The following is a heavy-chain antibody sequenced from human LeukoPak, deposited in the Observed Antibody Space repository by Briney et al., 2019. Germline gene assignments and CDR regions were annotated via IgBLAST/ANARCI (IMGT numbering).Heavy chain of an antibody. CDR2: IYYSGST. Sequence: PSETLSLTCTVSGGSVSSGSYYWSWIRQPPGKGLEWIGYIYYSGSTNYNPSLKSRVTISADTSKNQFSLKLSSVTAADTAVYYCARRNHSGYGRRYYFDYWGQGTLVTVSS. CDR3: ARRNHSGYGRRYYFDY. CDR1: GGSVSSGSYY. V-gene: IGHV4-61*01. J-gene: IGHJ4*02. D-gene: IGHD5-12*01.